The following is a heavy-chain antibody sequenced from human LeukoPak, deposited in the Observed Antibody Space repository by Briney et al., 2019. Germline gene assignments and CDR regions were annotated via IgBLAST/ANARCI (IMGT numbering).Heavy chain of an antibody. Sequence: VASVNVSCKASGGTFSSYAISWVRQAPGQGLEWMGGIIPIFGTANYAQKFQGGVTITADESTSTAYMELSSLRSEDTAVYYCAMASGSYYGNFDYWGQGTLVTVSS. J-gene: IGHJ4*02. V-gene: IGHV1-69*01. CDR3: AMASGSYYGNFDY. D-gene: IGHD1-26*01. CDR1: GGTFSSYA. CDR2: IIPIFGTA.